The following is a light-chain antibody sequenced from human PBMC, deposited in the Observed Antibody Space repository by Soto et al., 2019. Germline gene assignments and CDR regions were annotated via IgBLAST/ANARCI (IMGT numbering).Light chain of an antibody. J-gene: IGKJ1*01. V-gene: IGKV3-20*01. Sequence: IVLTQSPGTLSLSPGERATLSCRASQSVTSNYLAWHQHKPGQAPRLLIFGASSRATDIPDRFSGSGSGTDFTLTISRLEPEDFAVYYCQQYSSSRTFGQGTKVDIK. CDR3: QQYSSSRT. CDR1: QSVTSNY. CDR2: GAS.